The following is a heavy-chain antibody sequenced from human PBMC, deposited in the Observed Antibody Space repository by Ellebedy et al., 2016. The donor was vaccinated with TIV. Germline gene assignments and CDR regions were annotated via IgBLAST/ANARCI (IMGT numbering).Heavy chain of an antibody. J-gene: IGHJ4*02. D-gene: IGHD3-3*01. CDR3: TRDGSEWSRDY. CDR1: GFIFSVTG. Sequence: GESLKISXAASGFIFSVTGMTWIRQAPGKGLEWVATIVSSGRETYYADPLKGRFTISGDNAMNLVYLQMNSLSVEDTAVYYCTRDGSEWSRDYWGQGTLVTVSS. V-gene: IGHV3-21*06. CDR2: IVSSGRET.